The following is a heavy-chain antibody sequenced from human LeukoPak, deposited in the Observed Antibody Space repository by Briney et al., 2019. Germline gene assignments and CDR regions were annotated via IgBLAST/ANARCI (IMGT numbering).Heavy chain of an antibody. CDR2: ISSRSSSI. Sequence: GGSLRLSCVVSGFTFSNYSMNWVRQAPGKGLEWVSYISSRSSSIYYLDSVKGRFTISRDNAKNSLYLQMNSLRAEDTAVYYCARETTTLDYWGQGTLVTVSS. CDR3: ARETTTLDY. D-gene: IGHD1-26*01. CDR1: GFTFSNYS. J-gene: IGHJ4*02. V-gene: IGHV3-48*01.